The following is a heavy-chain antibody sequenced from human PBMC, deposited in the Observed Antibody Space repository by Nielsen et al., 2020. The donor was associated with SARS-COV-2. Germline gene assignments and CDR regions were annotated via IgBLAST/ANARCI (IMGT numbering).Heavy chain of an antibody. CDR3: AKVYGDYVGFFDV. Sequence: SCVGSCFIIDDYVMQLVREAPGKGQGWVSIISWNSVSIDYADPVKGRFTISRDNANSCLDLQMNSLRDEDTAFYYCAKVYGDYVGFFDVWGRGTLVTVSS. J-gene: IGHJ2*01. CDR1: CFIIDDYV. D-gene: IGHD4-17*01. V-gene: IGHV3-9*01. CDR2: ISWNSVSI.